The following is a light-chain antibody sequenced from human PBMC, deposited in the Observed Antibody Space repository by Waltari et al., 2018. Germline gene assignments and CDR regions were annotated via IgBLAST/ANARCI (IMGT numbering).Light chain of an antibody. CDR2: LDA. CDR3: QAWDFSTGV. J-gene: IGLJ3*02. Sequence: SYELPQPPSVSVSPGQTASIARPGDPFRQTFVAWYQQRPGQAPVLVIYLDAKRPSGIPERFSGSKSGNTATLTISGTQAMDEAAYYCQAWDFSTGVFGGGTKLAVL. V-gene: IGLV3-1*01. CDR1: PFRQTF.